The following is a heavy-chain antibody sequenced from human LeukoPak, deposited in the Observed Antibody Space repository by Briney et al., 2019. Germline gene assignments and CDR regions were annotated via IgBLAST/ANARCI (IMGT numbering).Heavy chain of an antibody. V-gene: IGHV3-23*01. CDR2: ISGSGGST. CDR3: AKEGSPRVRRVMDY. CDR1: GFAFNNYA. D-gene: IGHD3-10*01. J-gene: IGHJ4*02. Sequence: GGSLRLSCAASGFAFNNYAMSWVRQAPGKGLEWVSGISGSGGSTYYADSVKGRFTISRDNSKNTLYLQMNSLRAEDTAVYYCAKEGSPRVRRVMDYWGQGTLVTVSS.